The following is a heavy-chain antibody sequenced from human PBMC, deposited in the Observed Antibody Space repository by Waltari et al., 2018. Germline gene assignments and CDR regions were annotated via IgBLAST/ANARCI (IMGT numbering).Heavy chain of an antibody. J-gene: IGHJ4*02. CDR2: IYHSGNT. CDR1: GYSLRSGYY. V-gene: IGHV4-38-2*01. D-gene: IGHD6-25*01. CDR3: ARLIAADY. Sequence: QVQLQESGPGLVKPSETLSLTCAVSGYSLRSGYYWGWIRQPPGKGLEWIGNIYHSGNTYYNPSLKSRVTMSVDTSKNQFSLKLSSVTAADTAVYYCARLIAADYWGQGTLVTVSS.